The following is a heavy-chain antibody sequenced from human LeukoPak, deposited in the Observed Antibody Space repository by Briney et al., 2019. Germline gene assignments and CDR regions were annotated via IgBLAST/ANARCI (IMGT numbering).Heavy chain of an antibody. J-gene: IGHJ4*02. V-gene: IGHV3-23*01. CDR2: ISGSGGST. CDR1: GFTFSSYA. CDR3: AKDRRAFGDSPDY. D-gene: IGHD4-17*01. Sequence: GGSLRLXCAASGFTFSSYAMSWVRQAPGKGLEWVSAISGSGGSTYYADSVKGRFTISRDNSKNTLYLQMNSLRAEDTAVYYYAKDRRAFGDSPDYWGQGTLVTVSS.